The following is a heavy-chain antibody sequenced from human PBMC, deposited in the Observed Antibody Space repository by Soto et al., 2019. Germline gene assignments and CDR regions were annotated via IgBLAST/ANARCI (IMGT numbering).Heavy chain of an antibody. Sequence: QVQLQESGPGLVKPSETLSLTCAVSGDSISSYYCMWIRQPPGKGLESIGYLYYGRSANYNPSLKSRVTLSVDTSTNQCSLTMRSMTAADTAVYYCALRSMAVVPEYWGQGTLVTVSS. V-gene: IGHV4-59*01. CDR3: ALRSMAVVPEY. D-gene: IGHD3-22*01. CDR2: LYYGRSA. CDR1: GDSISSYY. J-gene: IGHJ4*02.